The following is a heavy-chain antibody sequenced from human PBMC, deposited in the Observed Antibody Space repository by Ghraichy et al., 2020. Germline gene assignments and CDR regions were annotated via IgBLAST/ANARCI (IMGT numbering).Heavy chain of an antibody. CDR3: AREGYSYGYYYGMDV. J-gene: IGHJ6*02. D-gene: IGHD5-18*01. V-gene: IGHV3-21*01. CDR1: GFTFSSYS. Sequence: GGSLRLSCAASGFTFSSYSMNWVRQAPGKGLEWVSSISSSSSYIYYADSVKGRFTISRDNAKNSLYLQMNSLRAEDTAVYYCAREGYSYGYYYGMDVWGQGTTVTVSS. CDR2: ISSSSSYI.